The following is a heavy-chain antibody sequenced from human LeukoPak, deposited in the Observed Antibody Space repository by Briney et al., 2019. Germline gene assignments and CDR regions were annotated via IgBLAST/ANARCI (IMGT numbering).Heavy chain of an antibody. D-gene: IGHD3-10*01. J-gene: IGHJ4*02. V-gene: IGHV3-11*01. CDR1: GFTFSDYY. CDR2: ISSSGTTI. CDR3: ARHYRSTFDY. Sequence: GGSLRLSCAASGFTFSDYYMSWIRQAPGKGLEWVSYISSSGTTISYTDSVKGRFTISRDNAKNSLYLQMNSLRAEDTAVYYCARHYRSTFDYWGQGTLVTVSS.